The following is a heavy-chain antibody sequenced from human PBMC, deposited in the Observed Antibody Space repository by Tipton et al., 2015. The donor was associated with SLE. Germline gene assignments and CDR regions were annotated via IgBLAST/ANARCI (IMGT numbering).Heavy chain of an antibody. J-gene: IGHJ4*02. CDR3: TTEGTGTTFYFDY. CDR1: GFTFSNAW. V-gene: IGHV3-15*01. Sequence: GSLRLSCAASGFTFSNAWMSWVRQAPGKGLEWVGRIKSKTDGGTTDYAAPVKGRFTISRDDSKNTLYLQMNSLKTEDTAVYYCTTEGTGTTFYFDYWGQGTLVTVSS. D-gene: IGHD1-1*01. CDR2: IKSKTDGGTT.